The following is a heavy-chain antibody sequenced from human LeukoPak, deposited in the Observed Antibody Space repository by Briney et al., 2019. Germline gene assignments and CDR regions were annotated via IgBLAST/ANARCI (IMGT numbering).Heavy chain of an antibody. V-gene: IGHV3-74*01. CDR2: INSDGSST. CDR3: AKVRHSSTWYDGYFDY. D-gene: IGHD6-13*01. CDR1: GFTFSSYW. J-gene: IGHJ4*02. Sequence: GGSLRLSCAASGFTFSSYWMHWVRQAPGKGLVWVSRINSDGSSTSYADSVKGRFTISRDNAKNTLYLQMNSLRAEDTAVYYCAKVRHSSTWYDGYFDYWGQGTLVTVSS.